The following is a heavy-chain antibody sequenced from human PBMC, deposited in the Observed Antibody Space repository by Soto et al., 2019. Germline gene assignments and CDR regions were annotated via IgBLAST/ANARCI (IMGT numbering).Heavy chain of an antibody. CDR1: GFTFSSYS. J-gene: IGHJ4*02. CDR3: ASAGSGWNGALRFEY. Sequence: EVQLVESGGGLVQPGGSLRLSCAASGFTFSSYSMNWVRQAPGKGLEWVSYISSSSSTIYYADSVKGRFTISRDNAKNSLYLQMNSLRAEDTAVYYCASAGSGWNGALRFEYWGQGTLVNVSS. D-gene: IGHD6-25*01. CDR2: ISSSSSTI. V-gene: IGHV3-48*01.